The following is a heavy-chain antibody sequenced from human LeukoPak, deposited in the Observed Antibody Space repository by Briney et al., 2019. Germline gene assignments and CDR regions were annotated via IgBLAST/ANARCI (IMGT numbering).Heavy chain of an antibody. CDR1: GFAFTNHA. V-gene: IGHV3-23*01. J-gene: IGHJ4*02. CDR3: AKDLSRSRSFDY. CDR2: IGGTDGST. Sequence: GGSLRLSCVASGFAFTNHAMTWVRQAPGKGLEWVSSIGGTDGSTYYADSVKGRFTISRDNSKDTLYLQMNSLRAEDTAVYYCAKDLSRSRSFDYWGQGTLVTVSS.